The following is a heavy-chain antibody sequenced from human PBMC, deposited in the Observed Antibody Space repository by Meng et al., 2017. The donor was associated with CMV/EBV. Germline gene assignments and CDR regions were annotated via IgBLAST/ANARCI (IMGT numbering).Heavy chain of an antibody. V-gene: IGHV3-30-3*01. CDR2: ISYDGSNK. D-gene: IGHD1-7*01. CDR1: GFTFSSYA. CDR3: ARATPRITGTTGFDP. Sequence: GESLKISCAASGFTFSSYAMHWVRQAPGKGLEWVAVISYDGSNKYSADSVKGRFTISRDNSKNTLYLQMNSLRAEDTAVYYCARATPRITGTTGFDPWGQGTLVTVSS. J-gene: IGHJ5*02.